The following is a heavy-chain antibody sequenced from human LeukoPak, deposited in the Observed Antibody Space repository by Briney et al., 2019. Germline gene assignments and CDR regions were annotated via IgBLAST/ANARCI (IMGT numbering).Heavy chain of an antibody. Sequence: PGGSLRLSCAASGFTFSSYEMNWVRQAPGKGLEWISYISSSGSSIYYADSVKGRFTISRDNAKNSLYLQMNSLRAEDTAVYYCAELGITMIGGVWGKGTTVTISS. J-gene: IGHJ6*04. D-gene: IGHD3-10*02. CDR3: AELGITMIGGV. V-gene: IGHV3-48*03. CDR1: GFTFSSYE. CDR2: ISSSGSSI.